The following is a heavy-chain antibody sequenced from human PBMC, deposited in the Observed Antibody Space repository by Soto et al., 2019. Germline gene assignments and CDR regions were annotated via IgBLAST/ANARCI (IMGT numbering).Heavy chain of an antibody. D-gene: IGHD6-13*01. CDR1: GGSISSGGYY. Sequence: QVQLQESGPGLVKPSQTLSLTCTVSGGSISSGGYYWSWIRQHPGKGLEWIGYIYYSGSTYYNPSLETRVTISVDTSKNQFSLKLSSVTAADTAVYYCARGDSSGWYIGYWGQGTLVTVSS. CDR2: IYYSGST. J-gene: IGHJ4*02. CDR3: ARGDSSGWYIGY. V-gene: IGHV4-31*03.